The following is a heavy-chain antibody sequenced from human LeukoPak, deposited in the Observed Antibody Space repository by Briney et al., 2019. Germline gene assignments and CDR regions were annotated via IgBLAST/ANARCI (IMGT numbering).Heavy chain of an antibody. D-gene: IGHD2-2*01. CDR3: ARGSSTSCYGCPFDI. J-gene: IGHJ3*02. V-gene: IGHV3-30*03. CDR2: ISYDGSNK. Sequence: QPGGSLRLSCAASGFTFSSYGMHWVRQAPGKGLEWVAVISYDGSNKYYADSVKGRFTISRDNSKNTLYLQMNSLRAEDTAVYFCARGSSTSCYGCPFDIWGQGTMVTVSS. CDR1: GFTFSSYG.